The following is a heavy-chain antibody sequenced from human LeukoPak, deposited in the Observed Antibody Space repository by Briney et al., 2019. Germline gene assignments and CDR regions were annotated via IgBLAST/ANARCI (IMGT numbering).Heavy chain of an antibody. V-gene: IGHV3-11*04. CDR1: GFTVSDYD. Sequence: GGSLRLSCATSGFTVSDYDMSWIRQAPGKGLEWVSYFSSSGITRYYADSVKGRFTISRDNAKNLVYLQMSSLRAEDTAVYYCARGWNYAFRFDNWGQGTLVTVST. CDR2: FSSSGITR. CDR3: ARGWNYAFRFDN. J-gene: IGHJ4*02. D-gene: IGHD1-7*01.